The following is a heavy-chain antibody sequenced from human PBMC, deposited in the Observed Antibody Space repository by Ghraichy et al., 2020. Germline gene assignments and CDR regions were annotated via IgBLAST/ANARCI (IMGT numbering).Heavy chain of an antibody. CDR1: GFTFRSNA. Sequence: GGSLRLSCVGSGFTFRSNALNWVRQAPGKGLEWVSSISESSDYIYYADSVKGRFTVSRDNAKNSLYVQMNSLRADDTAVYYCARDLGEMTNPYYYYGMDVWGQGTTVTVSS. J-gene: IGHJ6*02. V-gene: IGHV3-21*01. CDR2: ISESSDYI. D-gene: IGHD5-24*01. CDR3: ARDLGEMTNPYYYYGMDV.